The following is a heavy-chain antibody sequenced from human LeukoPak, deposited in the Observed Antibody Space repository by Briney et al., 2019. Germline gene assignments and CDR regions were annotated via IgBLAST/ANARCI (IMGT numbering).Heavy chain of an antibody. CDR3: ARHGTTGANLNWFDP. J-gene: IGHJ5*02. V-gene: IGHV4-59*01. CDR1: CGSISSYY. CDR2: IYYSGST. D-gene: IGHD1-1*01. Sequence: AETLSLTCTVSCGSISSYYCSWIRQPPGKGLEWIGYIYYSGSTNYNPSLKSRVTLSVDTSKNQFSLKVSSATAADTAVYYCARHGTTGANLNWFDPWGQGTLVTVSS.